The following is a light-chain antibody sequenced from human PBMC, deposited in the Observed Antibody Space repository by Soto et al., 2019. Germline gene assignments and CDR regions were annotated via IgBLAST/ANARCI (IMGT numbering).Light chain of an antibody. CDR1: HTISSW. J-gene: IGKJ1*01. V-gene: IGKV1-5*03. Sequence: DIQMTQGPPRLSGSVGDRGTMTCRASHTISSWLAWYQQKPGKAPKLLIYKASILQNGVPSRFSGTESGTEFPLTLSTLRTDDFATYYCQQYNGDSAWTVGPGTKVDIK. CDR3: QQYNGDSAWT. CDR2: KAS.